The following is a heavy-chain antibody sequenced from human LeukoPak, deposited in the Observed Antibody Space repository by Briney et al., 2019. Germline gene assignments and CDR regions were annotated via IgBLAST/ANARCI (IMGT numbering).Heavy chain of an antibody. V-gene: IGHV5-10-1*01. Sequence: PGGSLKISCKGSGYSFTSYWISWVRQMPGKGLEWMGRIDPSDSYTNYSPSFQGHVTISADKSISTAYLQWSSLKASDTAMYHCARQFSVAAAGGRLNWFDPWGQGTLVTVSS. J-gene: IGHJ5*02. CDR3: ARQFSVAAAGGRLNWFDP. CDR1: GYSFTSYW. D-gene: IGHD6-13*01. CDR2: IDPSDSYT.